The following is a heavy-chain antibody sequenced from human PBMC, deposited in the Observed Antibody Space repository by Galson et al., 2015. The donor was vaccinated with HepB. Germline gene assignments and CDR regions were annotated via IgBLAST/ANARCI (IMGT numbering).Heavy chain of an antibody. CDR1: GYTFTNYG. CDR2: IRADNGNT. CDR3: ARVDYDFWSGYYSNYYYMAV. Sequence: SVKVSCKASGYTFTNYGIGWVRQAPGQGLEWMGWIRADNGNTKYGQKLQGRVTMTTDTSTSTAYMELRSLRSDDTAVYYCARVDYDFWSGYYSNYYYMAVWGKGTTVTVSS. J-gene: IGHJ6*03. D-gene: IGHD3-3*01. V-gene: IGHV1-18*01.